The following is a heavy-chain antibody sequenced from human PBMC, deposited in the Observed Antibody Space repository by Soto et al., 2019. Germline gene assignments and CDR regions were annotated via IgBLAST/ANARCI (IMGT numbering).Heavy chain of an antibody. CDR3: ARDQNGSPYFDY. Sequence: SETLSLTCTISGGSIGSYYWIWIRQPPVIGLEFIGYVFHIFITCYNPSLKSRFTISLYSSKNLFSLKLSSVTAADSAVYYCARDQNGSPYFDYWGQGTLVTVSS. CDR1: GGSIGSYY. D-gene: IGHD1-26*01. J-gene: IGHJ4*02. V-gene: IGHV4-59*01. CDR2: VFHIFIT.